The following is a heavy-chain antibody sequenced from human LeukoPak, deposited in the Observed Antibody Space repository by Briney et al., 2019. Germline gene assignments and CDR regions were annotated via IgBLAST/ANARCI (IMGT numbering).Heavy chain of an antibody. CDR1: GFTFSSNA. CDR2: IGSSAGSI. V-gene: IGHV3-23*01. D-gene: IGHD3-3*02. Sequence: PGGSLRLSCAASGFTFSSNAMSWVRQAPGKGLEWVSGIGSSAGSIHYADSVKGRFTISRDNSKNTLYLEMNSLRAEDTAVYYCVKDFHFWSAGDYWGQGTLVTVSS. J-gene: IGHJ4*02. CDR3: VKDFHFWSAGDY.